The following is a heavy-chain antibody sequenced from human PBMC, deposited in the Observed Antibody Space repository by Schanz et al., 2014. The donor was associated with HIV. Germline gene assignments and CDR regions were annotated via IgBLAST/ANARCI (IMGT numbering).Heavy chain of an antibody. J-gene: IGHJ3*02. CDR1: GFTFSSYG. Sequence: QVQLVESGGGVVQPGRSLRLSCAASGFTFSSYGMHWVRQAPGKGLEWVAVIWYDGSNKYYADSVKGRFTISRDNSKNTLYLQMNSLRAEDTAVYYCARGQDIVVVTADCDIGGQGTMVTVSS. CDR3: ARGQDIVVVTADCDI. V-gene: IGHV3-33*01. CDR2: IWYDGSNK. D-gene: IGHD2-21*02.